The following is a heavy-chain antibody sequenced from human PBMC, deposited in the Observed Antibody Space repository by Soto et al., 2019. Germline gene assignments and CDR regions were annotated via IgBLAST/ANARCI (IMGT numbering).Heavy chain of an antibody. CDR1: GGTFSSYT. J-gene: IGHJ6*03. CDR3: AREGYQLLSYYYYYMDV. Sequence: SVKVSCKASGGTFSSYTISWVRQAPGQGLEWMGRIIPILGIANYAQKFQGRVTITADKSTSTAYMELSSLRSEDTAVYYCAREGYQLLSYYYYYMDVWGKGTTVTVSS. CDR2: IIPILGIA. V-gene: IGHV1-69*04. D-gene: IGHD2-2*01.